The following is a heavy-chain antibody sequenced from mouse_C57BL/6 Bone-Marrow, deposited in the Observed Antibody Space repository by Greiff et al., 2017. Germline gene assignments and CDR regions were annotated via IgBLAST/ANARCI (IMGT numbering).Heavy chain of an antibody. CDR1: GYTFTSYG. CDR2: IYIGNGYT. V-gene: IGHV1-58*01. CDR3: EFITTVVATKKFDD. D-gene: IGHD1-1*01. J-gene: IGHJ2*01. Sequence: EVKLQESGAELVRPGSSVKMSCKTSGYTFTSYGINWVKQRPGQGLEWIGYIYIGNGYTEYNEKFKGKATLTSDTSSSTAYMQLSSLTSEDSAIYFGEFITTVVATKKFDDWGQGTTLTVSS.